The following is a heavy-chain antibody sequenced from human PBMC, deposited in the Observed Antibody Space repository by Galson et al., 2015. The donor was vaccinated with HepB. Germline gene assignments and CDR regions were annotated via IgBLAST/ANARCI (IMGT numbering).Heavy chain of an antibody. V-gene: IGHV1-18*04. CDR1: GYTFTSYG. Sequence: SVKVSCKASGYTFTSYGISWVRQAPGQGLEWMGWISAYNGNTNYAQKLQGRVTMTTDTSTSTAYMELRSLRSDDTAVYYCARDLLPTYYYDSSGYPYYYYGMDVWGQGTMVTVSS. CDR3: ARDLLPTYYYDSSGYPYYYYGMDV. CDR2: ISAYNGNT. J-gene: IGHJ6*02. D-gene: IGHD3-22*01.